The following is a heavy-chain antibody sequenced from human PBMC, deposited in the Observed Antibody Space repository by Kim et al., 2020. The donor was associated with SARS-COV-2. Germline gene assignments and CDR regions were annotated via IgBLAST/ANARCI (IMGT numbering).Heavy chain of an antibody. J-gene: IGHJ4*02. CDR1: GGSISSYY. CDR3: VGMATIPTVFDY. Sequence: SETLSLTCTVSGGSISSYYWSWIRQPPGKGLEWIGYIYYSGSTNYNPSLKSRVTISVDTSKNQFSLKLSSVTAADTAVYYCVGMATIPTVFDYWGQGTLVTVSS. CDR2: IYYSGST. V-gene: IGHV4-59*13. D-gene: IGHD5-12*01.